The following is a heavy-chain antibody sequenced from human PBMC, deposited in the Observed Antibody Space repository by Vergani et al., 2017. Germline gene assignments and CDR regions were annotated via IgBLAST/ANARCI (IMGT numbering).Heavy chain of an antibody. D-gene: IGHD3-10*01. CDR3: ARELSYYYGSGSDDYNPYYYEGMDV. V-gene: IGHV1-69*12. Sequence: QVQLVQSGAEVKKPGSSVKVSCKASVGTFSSYAISWVRQAPGQGLEWMGGIIPIFGTANYAQKFQGRVTITADESTSTAYMELRSLRSDDTAVYFCARELSYYYGSGSDDYNPYYYEGMDVWGPGTTVTVSS. CDR1: VGTFSSYA. J-gene: IGHJ6*02. CDR2: IIPIFGTA.